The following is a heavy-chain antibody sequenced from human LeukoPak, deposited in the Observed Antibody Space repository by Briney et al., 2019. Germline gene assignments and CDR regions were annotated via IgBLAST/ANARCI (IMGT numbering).Heavy chain of an antibody. D-gene: IGHD3-10*01. CDR3: ASPPDGSGSNVDY. CDR1: GFTFTSYS. V-gene: IGHV3-48*04. J-gene: IGHJ4*02. Sequence: GGSLRLSCAVSGFTFTSYSMNWVRRAPGKGLEWVSYISSNSKKIYYADSVKGRFTISRDNSKNSLYLQMNSLRAEDTAVYYCASPPDGSGSNVDYWGQGTLVTVSS. CDR2: ISSNSKKI.